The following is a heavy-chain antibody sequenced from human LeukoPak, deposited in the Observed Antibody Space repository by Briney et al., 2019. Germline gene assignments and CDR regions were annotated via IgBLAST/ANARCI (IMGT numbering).Heavy chain of an antibody. CDR3: ARDRYSGYENFDY. J-gene: IGHJ4*02. CDR1: GFTVSSNY. V-gene: IGHV3-48*02. CDR2: ISSSSSTI. D-gene: IGHD5-12*01. Sequence: GGSLRLSCAASGFTVSSNYMSWVRQAPGKGLEWVSFISSSSSTIYYADSVKGRFTISRDNAKNSLYLQMNSLRDEDTAVYYCARDRYSGYENFDYWGQGALVTVSS.